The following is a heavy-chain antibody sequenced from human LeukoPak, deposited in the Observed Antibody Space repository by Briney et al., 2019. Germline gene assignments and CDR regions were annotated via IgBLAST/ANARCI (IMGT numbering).Heavy chain of an antibody. CDR3: ARGDWGSALS. CDR2: ISSDVTNT. D-gene: IGHD7-27*01. CDR1: GFTFSSSW. Sequence: PGGSLRLSCAASGFTFSSSWLHWVRQAPGRGLVWASRISSDVTNTAYGDSVKGRFTISRDNAKNTLYLQMNSLRVDDTGVYYCARGDWGSALSWGRGTMVTVSS. V-gene: IGHV3-74*01. J-gene: IGHJ3*01.